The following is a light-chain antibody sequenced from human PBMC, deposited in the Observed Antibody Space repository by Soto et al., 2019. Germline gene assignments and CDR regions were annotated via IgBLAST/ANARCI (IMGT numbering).Light chain of an antibody. V-gene: IGLV1-47*02. CDR1: SSNIGTNY. CDR2: SNN. Sequence: QLVLTQPPSASGTPGQTVTISCSGSSSNIGTNYVYWYLHLPGTAPKLLISSNNQRPSGVPDRFSGSKSGTSASLAISGLRSEDEAQYYCAAWDDSLSGVIFGGGTKVTVL. CDR3: AAWDDSLSGVI. J-gene: IGLJ2*01.